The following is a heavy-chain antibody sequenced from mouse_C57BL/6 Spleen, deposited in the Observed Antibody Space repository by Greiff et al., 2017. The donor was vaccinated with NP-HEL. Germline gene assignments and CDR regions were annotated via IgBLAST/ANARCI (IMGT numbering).Heavy chain of an antibody. CDR1: GYTFTSYW. Sequence: QVQLQQPGAELVKPGASVKLSCKASGYTFTSYWMQWVKQRPGQGLEWIGEIDPSDSYTNYNQKFKGKATLTVDKSSSTAYMQLRSLTSEDAAVYYCAREGSWGRGTTLTVSS. CDR3: AREGS. V-gene: IGHV1-50*01. CDR2: IDPSDSYT. J-gene: IGHJ2*01.